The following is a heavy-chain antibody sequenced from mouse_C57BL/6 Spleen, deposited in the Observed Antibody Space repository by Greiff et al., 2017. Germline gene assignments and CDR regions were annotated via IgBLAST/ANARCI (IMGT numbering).Heavy chain of an antibody. V-gene: IGHV1-50*01. Sequence: QVQLQQSGAELVKPGASVKLSCKASGYTFTSYWMQWVKQRPGQGLEWIGEIDPSDSYTNYNQKFKGKATLTVDTSSSTAYMQLSSLTSEDSAVYYCAREVLGAMDYWGQGTSVTVSS. CDR2: IDPSDSYT. J-gene: IGHJ4*01. CDR1: GYTFTSYW. CDR3: AREVLGAMDY. D-gene: IGHD2-14*01.